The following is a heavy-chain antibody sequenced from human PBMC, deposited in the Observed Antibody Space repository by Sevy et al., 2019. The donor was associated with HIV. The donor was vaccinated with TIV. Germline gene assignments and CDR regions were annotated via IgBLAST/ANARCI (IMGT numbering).Heavy chain of an antibody. CDR2: IRSKANSYAT. CDR1: GFTFSGSA. D-gene: IGHD6-19*01. CDR3: TRQTPTEVGQWLVEYYFDY. V-gene: IGHV3-73*01. J-gene: IGHJ4*02. Sequence: GSLRLSCAASGFTFSGSAMHWVRQASGKGLEWVGRIRSKANSYATAYAASVKGRFTISRDDSKKTAYLQMNRLKTEETAVYYCTRQTPTEVGQWLVEYYFDYWGQGTLVTVSS.